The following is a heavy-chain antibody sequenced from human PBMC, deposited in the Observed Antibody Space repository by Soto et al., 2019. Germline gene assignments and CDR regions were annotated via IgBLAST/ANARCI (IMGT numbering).Heavy chain of an antibody. J-gene: IGHJ4*02. V-gene: IGHV3-23*01. CDR1: GFTFSTCA. CDR3: AKDGIYSYGGYYFDY. Sequence: ALILYCAGTGFTFSTCAMLWVRRATGRGLEWVSSISGSGGTTYYAGSVKGRFTISRDNSKNTLYVQMNSLRAEDTAVYYCAKDGIYSYGGYYFDYLGLGTLVTVSS. CDR2: ISGSGGTT. D-gene: IGHD5-18*01.